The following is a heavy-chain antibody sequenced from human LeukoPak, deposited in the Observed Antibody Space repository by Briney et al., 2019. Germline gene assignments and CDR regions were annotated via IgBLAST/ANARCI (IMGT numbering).Heavy chain of an antibody. Sequence: ASVKVSCKASGYTFTSYWIGWVRQMPGKGLEWMGIIYPGDSDTRYSPSFQGQVTISADKSISTAYLQWSSLKASDTAMYYCARQDSGSYYRVYFDYWGQGTLVTVSS. J-gene: IGHJ4*02. CDR3: ARQDSGSYYRVYFDY. D-gene: IGHD1-26*01. CDR1: GYTFTSYW. V-gene: IGHV5-51*01. CDR2: IYPGDSDT.